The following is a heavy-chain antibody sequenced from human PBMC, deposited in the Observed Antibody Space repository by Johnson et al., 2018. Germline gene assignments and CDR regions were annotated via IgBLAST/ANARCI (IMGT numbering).Heavy chain of an antibody. CDR2: INSDGSST. CDR3: ARVTKIRYFDPTPLDV. J-gene: IGHJ6*04. Sequence: VQLQESGGGLVQXGGSLRLSCAASGFTFSSYWMHWVRQAPGKGLVWVSRINSDGSSTSYADSVKGRFTIPRDNAKNTLYLQMNSRRAEDTAVYYCARVTKIRYFDPTPLDVWGKGTTVTVSS. D-gene: IGHD3-9*01. CDR1: GFTFSSYW. V-gene: IGHV3-74*01.